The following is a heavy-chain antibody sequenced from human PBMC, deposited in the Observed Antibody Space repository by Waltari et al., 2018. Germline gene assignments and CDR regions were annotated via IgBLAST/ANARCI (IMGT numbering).Heavy chain of an antibody. V-gene: IGHV1-24*01. J-gene: IGHJ6*02. CDR3: ATDSEGGSYRYYYYYYGMDV. D-gene: IGHD1-26*01. CDR1: GYTRTELS. CDR2: FDPEDGET. Sequence: QVQLVQSGAEVKKPGASVKVSCKVSGYTRTELSMHWVRQAPGKGLEWMGGFDPEDGETIYAQKFQGRVTMTEDTSTDTAYMELSSLRSEDTAVYYCATDSEGGSYRYYYYYYGMDVWGQGTTVTVSS.